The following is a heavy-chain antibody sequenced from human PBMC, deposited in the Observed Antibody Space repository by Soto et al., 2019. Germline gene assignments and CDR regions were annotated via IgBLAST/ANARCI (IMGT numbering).Heavy chain of an antibody. CDR2: FSDGGSNT. D-gene: IGHD6-13*01. Sequence: EVQLLESGGGLVQPGGSLRLSCAASGFSFSSYAMNWVRQAPGKGLECVSAFSDGGSNTYYTDSVKGRFTISRDNSKNTVFLQMNSLRAEDTAVYYRAILDSSTWYTGYYFDYWGQGTLVTVSS. CDR3: AILDSSTWYTGYYFDY. CDR1: GFSFSSYA. J-gene: IGHJ4*02. V-gene: IGHV3-23*01.